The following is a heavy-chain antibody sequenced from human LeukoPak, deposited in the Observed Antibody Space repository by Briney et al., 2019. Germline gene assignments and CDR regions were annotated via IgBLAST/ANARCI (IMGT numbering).Heavy chain of an antibody. D-gene: IGHD3/OR15-3a*01. Sequence: PSETLSLTCTVSGGSISSSSYYWGWIRQPPGKGLEWIGSIYYSGSTYYNPSLNSRVTISVDTSKNQFSLKPTSVTAADTAVYYCARQDLHYFDYWGQGTLVTVSS. CDR1: GGSISSSSYY. CDR2: IYYSGST. J-gene: IGHJ4*02. CDR3: ARQDLHYFDY. V-gene: IGHV4-39*01.